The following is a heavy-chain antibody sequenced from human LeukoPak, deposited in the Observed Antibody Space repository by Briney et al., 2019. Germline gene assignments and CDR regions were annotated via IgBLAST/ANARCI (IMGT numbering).Heavy chain of an antibody. CDR1: GGSLSSGNYF. CDR3: AKYLGGSTIFDY. CDR2: IYYNGST. D-gene: IGHD3-16*01. J-gene: IGHJ4*02. V-gene: IGHV4-31*03. Sequence: ASETLSLTCSVSGGSLSSGNYFWSWIRQHPGKGLEWIGNIYYNGSTYYNPSLESRITISLGTSKTHFSLRLSSVTAADTAVYYCAKYLGGSTIFDYWGQGTLVTVSS.